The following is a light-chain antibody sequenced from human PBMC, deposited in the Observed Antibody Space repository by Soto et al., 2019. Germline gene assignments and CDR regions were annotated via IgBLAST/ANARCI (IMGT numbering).Light chain of an antibody. V-gene: IGKV3-20*01. CDR2: NTS. J-gene: IGKJ5*01. CDR1: QSVSSSY. Sequence: EIVLTQSPATLSLSPGEIATLSCRASQSVSSSYLAWYQQKPGQAPRLLIYNTSSRPTGIPDRFSGSGSGTDFTLTISRLEPEDFALYYCQHYHSGHRIAFGQGTRLEI. CDR3: QHYHSGHRIA.